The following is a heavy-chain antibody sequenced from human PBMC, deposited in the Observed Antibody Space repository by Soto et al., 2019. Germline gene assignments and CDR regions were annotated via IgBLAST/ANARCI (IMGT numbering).Heavy chain of an antibody. CDR3: ARDQIPAEAAGRGVYYYYGMDV. J-gene: IGHJ6*02. V-gene: IGHV4-30-4*08. Sequence: SETLSLTCTVSVGSISAGDYYWGWIRQHPGYGLEWIGYIYYSGSTYYNPSLKSRVTISVDTSKNQFSLKLSSVTAADTAVYYCARDQIPAEAAGRGVYYYYGMDVWGQGTTVTVSS. CDR1: VGSISAGDYY. CDR2: IYYSGST. D-gene: IGHD6-13*01.